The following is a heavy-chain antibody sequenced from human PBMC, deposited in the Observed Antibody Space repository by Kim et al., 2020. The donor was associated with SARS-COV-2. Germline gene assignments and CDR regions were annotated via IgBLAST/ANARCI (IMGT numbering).Heavy chain of an antibody. J-gene: IGHJ6*02. CDR1: GFTFSSYG. CDR3: AKGSNHIVGGMDV. V-gene: IGHV3-33*06. CDR2: IWYDGSNK. D-gene: IGHD5-12*01. Sequence: GGSLRLSCAASGFTFSSYGMHWVRQAPGKGLEWVAVIWYDGSNKYYADSVKGRFTISRDNSKNTLYLQMNSLRAEDTAVYYCAKGSNHIVGGMDVWGQGTTVTVSS.